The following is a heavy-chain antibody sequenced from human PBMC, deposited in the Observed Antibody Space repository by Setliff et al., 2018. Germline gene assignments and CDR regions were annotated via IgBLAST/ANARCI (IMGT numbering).Heavy chain of an antibody. J-gene: IGHJ3*01. D-gene: IGHD6-19*01. Sequence: ASVKVSCKASGYTFTSYRFSWVRQAPGQGLEWMGWISAYNGNTNYGQKYQGRVTMTTDTSTNTVYMELRSLRSDDTAVYFCVREYSGGGLMWGQGTMVTVSS. CDR1: GYTFTSYR. CDR3: VREYSGGGLM. V-gene: IGHV1-18*01. CDR2: ISAYNGNT.